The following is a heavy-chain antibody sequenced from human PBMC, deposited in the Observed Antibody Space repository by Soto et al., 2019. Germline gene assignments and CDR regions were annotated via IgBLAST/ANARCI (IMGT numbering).Heavy chain of an antibody. V-gene: IGHV4-39*01. Sequence: SETLSLTCTVSGGSISSSSYYWGWIRQPPGKGLEWIGSIYYSGSTYYNPSLKSRVTISVDTSKNQFSLKLSSVTAADTAVYYCARHGGLITMIVVVINYFDYWGQGTLVTVSP. D-gene: IGHD3-22*01. CDR1: GGSISSSSYY. J-gene: IGHJ4*02. CDR3: ARHGGLITMIVVVINYFDY. CDR2: IYYSGST.